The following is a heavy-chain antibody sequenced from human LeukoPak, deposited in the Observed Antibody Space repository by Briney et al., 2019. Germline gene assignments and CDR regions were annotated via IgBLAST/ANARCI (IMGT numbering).Heavy chain of an antibody. Sequence: GGPLRLSCAASGFGFNNAWMSWVRQAPGKGLGWVGRIKSKGDGETADYAAPLKGRFTMSRDDAKATVYLQINSLITEDTAMYYCTTDLGITMIRGVIVNWGQGTLVTVSS. CDR2: IKSKGDGETA. J-gene: IGHJ4*02. CDR1: GFGFNNAW. CDR3: TTDLGITMIRGVIVN. D-gene: IGHD3-10*01. V-gene: IGHV3-15*01.